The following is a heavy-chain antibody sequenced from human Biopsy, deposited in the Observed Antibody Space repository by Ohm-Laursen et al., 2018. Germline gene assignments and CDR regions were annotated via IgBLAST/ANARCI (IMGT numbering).Heavy chain of an antibody. Sequence: ASVKVSCKTSGYTFTSYEINWVRQATGQGLEWMGWMNPDSGNTGYAQNFQGRVTMTRNTSISTAYMELSSLRSEDTAVYFCARADPPLFNYGSGSSNWFDPWGQGTLVTVSS. V-gene: IGHV1-8*01. J-gene: IGHJ5*02. D-gene: IGHD3-10*01. CDR1: GYTFTSYE. CDR2: MNPDSGNT. CDR3: ARADPPLFNYGSGSSNWFDP.